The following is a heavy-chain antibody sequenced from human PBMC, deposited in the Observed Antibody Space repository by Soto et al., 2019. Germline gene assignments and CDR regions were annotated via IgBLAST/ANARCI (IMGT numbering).Heavy chain of an antibody. Sequence: PSETLSLTCTVSGCSISSGDYYWSWIRQPPGKGLEWIGYIYYSGSTYYNPSLKSRVTISVDTSKNQFSLKLSSVTAADMAVYYCARAPTYYYDSSGPKFDYWGQGTLVTVSS. J-gene: IGHJ4*02. CDR3: ARAPTYYYDSSGPKFDY. CDR1: GCSISSGDYY. CDR2: IYYSGST. D-gene: IGHD3-22*01. V-gene: IGHV4-30-4*01.